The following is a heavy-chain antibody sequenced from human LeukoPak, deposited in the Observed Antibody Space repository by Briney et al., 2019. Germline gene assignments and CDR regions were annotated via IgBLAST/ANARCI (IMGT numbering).Heavy chain of an antibody. CDR2: MNADGSEK. D-gene: IGHD3-16*01. Sequence: GGSLRLSCAASGFGFSNYWMSWVRQAPGKGLEWVANMNADGSEKNYFDSVKGRFTISRDNSKNTLYLQMNSLRAEDTAVYYCAKGFLGAGMDVWGQGTTVTVSS. J-gene: IGHJ6*02. CDR3: AKGFLGAGMDV. CDR1: GFGFSNYW. V-gene: IGHV3-7*01.